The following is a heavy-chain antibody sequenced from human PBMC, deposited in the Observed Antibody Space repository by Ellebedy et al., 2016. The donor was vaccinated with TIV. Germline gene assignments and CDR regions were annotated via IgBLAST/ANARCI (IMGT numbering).Heavy chain of an antibody. Sequence: AASVKVSCKASGYTFTGYYMHWVRQAPGQGLEWMGWINPNSGGTNYAQKFQGRVTMTRDTSISTAYMELSRLRSDDTAVYYCARDSDGGYDPPDAFDIWGQGTMVTVSS. J-gene: IGHJ3*02. CDR2: INPNSGGT. V-gene: IGHV1-2*02. CDR3: ARDSDGGYDPPDAFDI. D-gene: IGHD5-12*01. CDR1: GYTFTGYY.